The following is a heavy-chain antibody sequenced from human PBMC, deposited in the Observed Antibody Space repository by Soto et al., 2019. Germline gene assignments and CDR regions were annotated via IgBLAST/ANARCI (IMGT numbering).Heavy chain of an antibody. CDR3: ASQTYYYDSSGPQGGWFDP. CDR2: IYYSGST. V-gene: IGHV4-30-4*01. J-gene: IGHJ5*02. CDR1: GGSISSGDYY. D-gene: IGHD3-22*01. Sequence: PSETLSLPCTVSGGSISSGDYYWSWIRQPPGKGLEWIGYIYYSGSTYYNPSLKSRVTISVDTSKNQFSLKLSSVTAADTAVYYCASQTYYYDSSGPQGGWFDPWGQGTLVTVS.